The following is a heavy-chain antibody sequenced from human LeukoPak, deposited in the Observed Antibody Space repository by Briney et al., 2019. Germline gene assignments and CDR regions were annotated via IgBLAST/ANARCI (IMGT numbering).Heavy chain of an antibody. D-gene: IGHD3-3*01. CDR3: TTDTFGVGPHDAFDI. CDR2: IKSKTDGGTT. CDR1: GFTFSNAW. V-gene: IGHV3-15*01. Sequence: SGGSLRLSGAASGFTFSNAWMSGVRKAPGKGRGWVGRIKSKTDGGTTDYAAPVKGRFTISRDDSKNTLYLQMNSLKTEDTAVYYCTTDTFGVGPHDAFDIWGQGTMVTVSS. J-gene: IGHJ3*02.